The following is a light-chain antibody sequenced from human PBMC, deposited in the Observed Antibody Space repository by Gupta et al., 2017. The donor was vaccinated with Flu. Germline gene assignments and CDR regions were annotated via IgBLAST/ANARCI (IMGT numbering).Light chain of an antibody. J-gene: IGKJ1*01. CDR2: KGS. Sequence: QMTQSPSTLSASVGDRVTITCRASQSIDTWLAWYQQKPGKAPNLLIYKGSNLQSWVPSRFSGSGSGTQFTLTISSLQPDDFATYYCQQYKSFWTFGQGTKVEVK. V-gene: IGKV1-5*03. CDR1: QSIDTW. CDR3: QQYKSFWT.